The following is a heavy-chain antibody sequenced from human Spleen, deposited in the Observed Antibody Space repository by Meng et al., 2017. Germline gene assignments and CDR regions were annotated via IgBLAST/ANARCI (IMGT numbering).Heavy chain of an antibody. J-gene: IGHJ4*02. CDR3: ATTAEAAGHD. Sequence: GGSLRLSCLASGFSFSTSWMTWVRQAPGKGLEWLANIKSDGSEKYYSDSVKGRFTISRDNARSSLFLQMNSLRADDTAVYYCATTAEAAGHDWGQGTLVTVSS. CDR2: IKSDGSEK. CDR1: GFSFSTSW. D-gene: IGHD6-13*01. V-gene: IGHV3-7*01.